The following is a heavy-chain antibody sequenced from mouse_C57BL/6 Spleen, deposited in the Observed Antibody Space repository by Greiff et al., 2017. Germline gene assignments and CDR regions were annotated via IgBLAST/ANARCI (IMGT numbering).Heavy chain of an antibody. CDR3: ARTLYGNYPLFWDY. D-gene: IGHD2-1*01. V-gene: IGHV1-55*01. CDR1: GYTFTSYW. CDR2: ISTGSGST. Sequence: QVQLQQPGAELVKPGASVKMSCKASGYTFTSYWITWVKQRPGQGLEWIGDISTGSGSTNYTEQFKSTATLTVTTSSSTAYMQLSILTSEDSAFYDCARTLYGNYPLFWDYWGKGTTLTVSS. J-gene: IGHJ2*01.